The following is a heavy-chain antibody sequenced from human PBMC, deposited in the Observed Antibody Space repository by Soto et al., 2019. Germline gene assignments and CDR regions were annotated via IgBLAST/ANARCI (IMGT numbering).Heavy chain of an antibody. Sequence: SETLSLTCAVYGGPFSGYYWTWIRQPPGKGLEWIGEINPSGSTSYSPSLQSRVTILLDTSKNQFSLRLTSVTAADTAVYYCARGLPGYWYPAYWGPATLGTVSS. CDR1: GGPFSGYY. CDR2: INPSGST. CDR3: ARGLPGYWYPAY. V-gene: IGHV4-34*01. D-gene: IGHD2-8*02. J-gene: IGHJ4*02.